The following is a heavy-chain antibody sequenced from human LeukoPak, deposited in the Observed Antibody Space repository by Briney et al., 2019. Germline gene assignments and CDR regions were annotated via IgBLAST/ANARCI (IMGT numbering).Heavy chain of an antibody. CDR2: IRYDGSNK. V-gene: IGHV3-30*02. D-gene: IGHD3-10*01. CDR3: AKSMVRGVISNPPVDY. J-gene: IGHJ4*02. CDR1: GFTFSSYG. Sequence: GGSLRLSCAASGFTFSSYGMHWVRQAPGKGLEWVAFIRYDGSNKYYADSVKGRFTISRDNSKNTLYLQMNSLRAEDTAVYYCAKSMVRGVISNPPVDYWGQGTLVTVSS.